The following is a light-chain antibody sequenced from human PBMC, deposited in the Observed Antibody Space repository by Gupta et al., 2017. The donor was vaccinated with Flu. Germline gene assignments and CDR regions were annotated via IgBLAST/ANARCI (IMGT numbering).Light chain of an antibody. Sequence: DLVISQSPLSLSVTPGETASISCRSSQRLLHSNGYNYLDWYLQKPGQSPQLLIYLGSNRASGVPDRFSGSGSGTDFTLKISRVEAEDVGVYYCMQALQTPLTFGGGTKVEIK. V-gene: IGKV2-28*01. CDR3: MQALQTPLT. J-gene: IGKJ4*01. CDR2: LGS. CDR1: QRLLHSNGYNY.